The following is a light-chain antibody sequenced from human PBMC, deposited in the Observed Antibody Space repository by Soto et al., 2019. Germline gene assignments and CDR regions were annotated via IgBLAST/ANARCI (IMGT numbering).Light chain of an antibody. CDR3: CSYAGSYTFDWV. CDR1: SSNIGAGYD. J-gene: IGLJ3*02. CDR2: ANN. Sequence: QSVLTQPPSVSGAPGQRVTISCTGTSSNIGAGYDVHWYQQLPGTAPRLLIYANNNRPSGVPDRFSASKSGTSASLAITGLQAEDEADYFCCSYAGSYTFDWVFGGGTKLTVL. V-gene: IGLV1-40*01.